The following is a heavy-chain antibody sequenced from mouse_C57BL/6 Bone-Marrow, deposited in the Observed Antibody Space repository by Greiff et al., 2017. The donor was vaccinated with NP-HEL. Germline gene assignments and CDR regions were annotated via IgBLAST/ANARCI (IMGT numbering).Heavy chain of an antibody. J-gene: IGHJ2*01. CDR3: ARDFYDGDYFDY. Sequence: EVKVVESGGGLVKPGGSLKLSCAASGFTFSSYAMSWVRQTPEKRLEWVATISDGGSYTYYPDNVKGRFTISRDNAKNNLYLQMSHLKSEDTAMYYCARDFYDGDYFDYGGQGTTLTVSS. V-gene: IGHV5-4*01. CDR1: GFTFSSYA. D-gene: IGHD2-12*01. CDR2: ISDGGSYT.